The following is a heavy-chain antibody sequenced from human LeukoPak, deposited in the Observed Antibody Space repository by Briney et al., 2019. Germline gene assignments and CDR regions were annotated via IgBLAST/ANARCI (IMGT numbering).Heavy chain of an antibody. CDR2: INHRGYT. V-gene: IGHV4-34*01. Sequence: SETLSLTCAVSGGSLTEYYWGWVRQPPGKGLEWIGEINHRGYTTYNPSLKSQVTMSVDTSKNQFSLKLSPVTAADTAVYYCARDYYGSGSYSQGFDYWGQGTLVTVSS. J-gene: IGHJ4*02. D-gene: IGHD3-10*01. CDR3: ARDYYGSGSYSQGFDY. CDR1: GGSLTEYY.